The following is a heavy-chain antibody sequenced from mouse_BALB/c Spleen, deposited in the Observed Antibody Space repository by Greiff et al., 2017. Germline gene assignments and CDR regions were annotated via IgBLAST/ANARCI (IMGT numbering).Heavy chain of an antibody. CDR2: INPSNGGT. J-gene: IGHJ1*01. CDR3: TSHYGSSHWYFDV. Sequence: QVQLQQSGAELVRPGALVKLSCKASGFNIKDYYMYWVKQRPGQGLEWIGEINPSNGGTNFNEKFKSKATLTVDKSSSTAYMQLSSLTSEDSAVYYCTSHYGSSHWYFDVWGAGTTVTVSS. V-gene: IGHV1S16*01. CDR1: GFNIKDYY. D-gene: IGHD1-1*01.